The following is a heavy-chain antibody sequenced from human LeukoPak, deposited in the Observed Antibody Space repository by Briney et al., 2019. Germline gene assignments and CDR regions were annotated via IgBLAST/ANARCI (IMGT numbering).Heavy chain of an antibody. CDR2: IYYSGST. CDR1: GGSISNYY. D-gene: IGHD5-18*01. Sequence: PSETLSLTCTVSGGSISNYYWSWIRQPPGKGLEWIGYIYYSGSTNYNPSLKSRVTISVDTSKNQFSLKLSSVTAADTAVYYCARRAGGYSYGYYDYFDYWGQGTLVTVSS. V-gene: IGHV4-59*08. J-gene: IGHJ4*02. CDR3: ARRAGGYSYGYYDYFDY.